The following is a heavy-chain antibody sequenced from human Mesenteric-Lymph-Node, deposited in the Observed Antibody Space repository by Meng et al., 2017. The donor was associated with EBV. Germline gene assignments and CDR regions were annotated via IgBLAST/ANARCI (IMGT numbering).Heavy chain of an antibody. Sequence: QVQLPESGPGLVKPSQTLSLTCAVSGGSISSGGYYWSWIRQPPGKGLEWIGYIYYSGSTYYKPSLKSRVTISVDTSKNQFSLNLSSMTAADTAVYYCVRGAAVGPRYFDSWGQGALVTVSS. CDR1: GGSISSGGYY. V-gene: IGHV4-31*11. D-gene: IGHD2-15*01. CDR3: VRGAAVGPRYFDS. CDR2: IYYSGST. J-gene: IGHJ4*02.